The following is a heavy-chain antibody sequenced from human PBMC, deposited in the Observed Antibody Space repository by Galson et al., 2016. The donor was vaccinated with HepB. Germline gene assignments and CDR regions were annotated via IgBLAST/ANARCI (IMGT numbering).Heavy chain of an antibody. CDR2: VSAGGDNT. V-gene: IGHV3-23*01. CDR3: ARDYSRYYSAN. CDR1: GFTFDMYA. Sequence: SLRLSCAASGFTFDMYAMTWVRQAPGKGLEWVSSVSAGGDNTYYAESVKSQFTISRNNSKNTLYLQMNSMRAEDTAMYFCARDYSRYYSANWGQGPLVTVSS. J-gene: IGHJ4*02. D-gene: IGHD3-10*01.